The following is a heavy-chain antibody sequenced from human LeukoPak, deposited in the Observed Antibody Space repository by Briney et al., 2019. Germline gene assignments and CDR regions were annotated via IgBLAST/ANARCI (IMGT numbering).Heavy chain of an antibody. J-gene: IGHJ6*02. CDR2: ISSRSSYI. Sequence: GGSLRLSFPAPGFTFISYSMNWAPQAPGKGLDGFSSISSRSSYIYYADSVKGRFTISRDNAKNSLYLQMNSLRAEDTAVYYCARDEIGGRDIVVVVAADLPAYGMDVWGQGTTVTVSS. D-gene: IGHD2-15*01. CDR1: GFTFISYS. V-gene: IGHV3-21*01. CDR3: ARDEIGGRDIVVVVAADLPAYGMDV.